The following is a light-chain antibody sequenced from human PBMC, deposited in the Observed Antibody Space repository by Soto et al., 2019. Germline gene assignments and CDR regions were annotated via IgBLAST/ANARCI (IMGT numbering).Light chain of an antibody. V-gene: IGLV2-14*01. J-gene: IGLJ1*01. CDR2: DVS. CDR1: SSDVGGYNY. Sequence: QSVLTQPASVSGSPGQSITISCTGTSSDVGGYNYVSWYQQYPGKAPKLMIYDVSSRPSGVFNRFSGSKSGNTASLTISGLQAEDEADYYCSSYTNGGTSVFGTGTKVTVL. CDR3: SSYTNGGTSV.